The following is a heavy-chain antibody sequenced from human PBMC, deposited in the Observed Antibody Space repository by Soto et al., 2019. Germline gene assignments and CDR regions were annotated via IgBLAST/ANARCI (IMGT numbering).Heavy chain of an antibody. V-gene: IGHV1-69*01. CDR3: ARVAYDSSGYYYPNFAFDI. CDR2: IIPIFGTA. D-gene: IGHD3-22*01. J-gene: IGHJ3*02. CDR1: GGTFSSYA. Sequence: QVQLVQSGAEVKKPGSSVKVSCKASGGTFSSYAISWVRQAPGQGLEWMGGIIPIFGTANYAQKFQGRVTITADESTSTACMELSSLRSEDTAVYYCARVAYDSSGYYYPNFAFDIWGQGTMVTVSS.